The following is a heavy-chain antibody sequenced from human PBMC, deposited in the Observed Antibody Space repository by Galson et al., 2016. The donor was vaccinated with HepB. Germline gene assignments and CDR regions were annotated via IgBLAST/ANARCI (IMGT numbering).Heavy chain of an antibody. D-gene: IGHD6-19*01. V-gene: IGHV4-61*01. CDR1: VGSVTSGNYH. CDR2: IYYSGIT. Sequence: LSLTCSVSVGSVTSGNYHWSWIRQPPGKGLEWIGDIYYSGITRYNPSLKSRVTVSLDTSKNQFSLKVTSVTVADTAVYYCARAGVTSGWLTATIKWFDPWGQGTRVTVSS. J-gene: IGHJ5*02. CDR3: ARAGVTSGWLTATIKWFDP.